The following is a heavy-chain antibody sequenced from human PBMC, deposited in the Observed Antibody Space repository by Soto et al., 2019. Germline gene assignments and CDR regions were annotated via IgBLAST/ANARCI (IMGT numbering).Heavy chain of an antibody. Sequence: GGSLRLSCAASGFTFSSYAMSWVRQAPGKGLEWVSAISGSGGSTYYADSVKGRFTISRDNSKNTLYLQTNSLRAEDTAVYYCATGPGVEIAVAGTFDYWGQGTLVTVSS. V-gene: IGHV3-23*01. CDR1: GFTFSSYA. CDR2: ISGSGGST. D-gene: IGHD6-19*01. CDR3: ATGPGVEIAVAGTFDY. J-gene: IGHJ4*02.